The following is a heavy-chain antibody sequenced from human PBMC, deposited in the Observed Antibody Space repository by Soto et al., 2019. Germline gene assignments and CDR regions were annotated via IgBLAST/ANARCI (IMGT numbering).Heavy chain of an antibody. CDR1: GGSITSSHYY. V-gene: IGHV4-39*01. CDR2: IYYSGTT. Sequence: QLQLQESGPRLVKPSETLSLTCTVSGGSITSSHYYWGWIRQPPGKGLEWIGTIYYSGTTSYHPSLKSRVTISADTSNNQFSLRLSSVTAADTAVYYCARHGPTWVAQVLYFDYWGQGALVTVSS. CDR3: ARHGPTWVAQVLYFDY. D-gene: IGHD7-27*01. J-gene: IGHJ4*02.